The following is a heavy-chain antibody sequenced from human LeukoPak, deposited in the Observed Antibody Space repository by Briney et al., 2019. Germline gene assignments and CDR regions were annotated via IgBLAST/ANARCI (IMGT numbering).Heavy chain of an antibody. D-gene: IGHD4-17*01. V-gene: IGHV4-34*01. J-gene: IGHJ5*02. CDR1: GGSFSGYY. CDR3: ARDEVLREAWFDP. Sequence: SETLSLTCAVYGGSFSGYYWSWIRQPPGKGLEWIGEINHSGSTNYNPSLKSRVTISVDTSKNQFSLKLSSVTAADTAVYYCARDEVLREAWFDPWGQGTLVTVSS. CDR2: INHSGST.